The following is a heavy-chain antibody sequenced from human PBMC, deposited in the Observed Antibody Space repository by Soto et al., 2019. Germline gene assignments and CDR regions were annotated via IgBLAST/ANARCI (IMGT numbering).Heavy chain of an antibody. CDR1: GYTFTSYD. D-gene: IGHD6-13*01. V-gene: IGHV1-8*01. CDR2: MNPNSGNT. Sequence: GASVKVSCNASGYTFTSYDLNSVRQATGQGLEWMGWMNPNSGNTGYAQKFQGRVTMTRNTSISTAYMELSSLRSEDTAVYYCARGLGVAAVSFDYWGQGTLVTVSS. J-gene: IGHJ4*02. CDR3: ARGLGVAAVSFDY.